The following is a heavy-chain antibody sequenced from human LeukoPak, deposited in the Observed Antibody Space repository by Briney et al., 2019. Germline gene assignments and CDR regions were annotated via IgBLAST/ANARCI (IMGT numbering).Heavy chain of an antibody. V-gene: IGHV3-7*03. CDR3: ARADIVATTTDAFDI. Sequence: GGSLRLSCAASGFTFSSYWMSWVRQAPGKGLEWVANIKQDGSEKYYVDSVKGRFTISIDNAKNSLYLQMNSLRAEDTAVYYCARADIVATTTDAFDIWGQGTMVTVSS. CDR2: IKQDGSEK. J-gene: IGHJ3*02. D-gene: IGHD5-12*01. CDR1: GFTFSSYW.